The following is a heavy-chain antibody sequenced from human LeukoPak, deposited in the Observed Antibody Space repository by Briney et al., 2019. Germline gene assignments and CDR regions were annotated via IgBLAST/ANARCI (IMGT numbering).Heavy chain of an antibody. Sequence: ASVKVSCKASGYTFTSYDINWVRQATGQGLEWMGWMNPNSGNTGYALKFQGRVTITRNTSISTAYMELSSLRSEDTAVYYCARVRRYCSGGSCSYYFDYWGQGTLVTVSS. J-gene: IGHJ4*02. CDR3: ARVRRYCSGGSCSYYFDY. V-gene: IGHV1-8*03. D-gene: IGHD2-15*01. CDR2: MNPNSGNT. CDR1: GYTFTSYD.